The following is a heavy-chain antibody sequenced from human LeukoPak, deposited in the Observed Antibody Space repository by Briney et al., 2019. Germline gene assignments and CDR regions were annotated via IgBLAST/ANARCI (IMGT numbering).Heavy chain of an antibody. D-gene: IGHD3-10*01. CDR3: ARGEEGFGELFPTFDY. J-gene: IGHJ4*02. Sequence: GASVKVSCKASGYTFTSYGISWVRQAPGQGLEWMGWISIYNGNTNYAQKLQGRVTMTTDTSTSTAYMELRSLRSDDTAVYYCARGEEGFGELFPTFDYWGQGTLVTVSS. V-gene: IGHV1-18*01. CDR2: ISIYNGNT. CDR1: GYTFTSYG.